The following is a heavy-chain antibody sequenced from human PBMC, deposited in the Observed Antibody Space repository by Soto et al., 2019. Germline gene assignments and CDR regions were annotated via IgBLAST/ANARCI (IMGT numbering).Heavy chain of an antibody. CDR1: GFTFRSFT. CDR2: ISSNSAYI. V-gene: IGHV3-21*01. D-gene: IGHD6-13*01. Sequence: GGSLRLSCAASGFTFRSFTMNWVRQAPGKGLEWVSTISSNSAYIYYTDALRGRFTISRDNAKNSLHLQMNSLRAEDTAVYYCTRDASRDSSARGWFDPWGPGTLVTSPQ. J-gene: IGHJ5*02. CDR3: TRDASRDSSARGWFDP.